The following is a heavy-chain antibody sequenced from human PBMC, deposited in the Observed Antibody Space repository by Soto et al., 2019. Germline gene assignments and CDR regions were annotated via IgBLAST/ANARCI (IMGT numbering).Heavy chain of an antibody. V-gene: IGHV3-30-3*01. CDR1: GFTFSSYA. CDR3: ARDVAYYYGSGRGDGMDV. Sequence: QVQLVESGGGVVQPGRSLRLSCAASGFTFSSYAMHWVRQAPGKGLEWVAVISYDGSNKYYADSVKGRFTISRDNSKNSLYLQMNSLRAEDTAVYYCARDVAYYYGSGRGDGMDVWGQGTTVTVSS. J-gene: IGHJ6*02. CDR2: ISYDGSNK. D-gene: IGHD3-10*01.